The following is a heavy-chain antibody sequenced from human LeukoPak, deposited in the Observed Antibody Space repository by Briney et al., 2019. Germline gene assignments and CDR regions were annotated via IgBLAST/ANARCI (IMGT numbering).Heavy chain of an antibody. D-gene: IGHD5-24*01. J-gene: IGHJ4*02. V-gene: IGHV3-23*01. CDR2: ISGSGGST. CDR1: GFTFSSYA. Sequence: GGSLRLSCAASGFTFSSYAMSWVRQAPGKGLEWVSAISGSGGSTYYADSVKGRFTISRDNSKNTLYLQMNSLRAEDTAVYYCAREGRATLFAYYFDYWGQGTLVTVSS. CDR3: AREGRATLFAYYFDY.